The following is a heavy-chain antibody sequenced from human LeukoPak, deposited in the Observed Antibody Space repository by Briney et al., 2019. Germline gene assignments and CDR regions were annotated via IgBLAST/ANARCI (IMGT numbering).Heavy chain of an antibody. V-gene: IGHV3-23*01. CDR1: GFAFSTIT. J-gene: IGHJ4*02. CDR2: ISGSGDST. Sequence: PGGSLRLSCAASGFAFSTITMSWVRQAPGKGLEWVSVISGSGDSTYYADSVEGRCTISRDNSKDALYLQMNSLRAEDTAVYYCARAGYSGYDYDYWGQGTLVTVSS. D-gene: IGHD5-12*01. CDR3: ARAGYSGYDYDY.